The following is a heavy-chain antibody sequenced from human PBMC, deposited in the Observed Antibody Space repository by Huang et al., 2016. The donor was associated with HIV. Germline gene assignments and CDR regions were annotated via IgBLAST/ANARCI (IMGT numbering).Heavy chain of an antibody. Sequence: QVQLTQSGAEVKKPGASVKVSCKISGDTLTESSMHWVRQAPGKGLEWMGRFNPGDGERVYAQRFQGRVTMTEDTTTDTAYLELSSLRSEDTAVYYCATEGLWGEGNTLDYWGQGTLVTVSS. CDR1: GDTLTESS. CDR3: ATEGLWGEGNTLDY. J-gene: IGHJ4*02. D-gene: IGHD3-10*01. CDR2: FNPGDGER. V-gene: IGHV1-24*01.